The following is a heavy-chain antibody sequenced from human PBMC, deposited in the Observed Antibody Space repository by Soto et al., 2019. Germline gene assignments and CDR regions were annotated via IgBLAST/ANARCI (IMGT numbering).Heavy chain of an antibody. Sequence: QVHLVQSGAEVKKPGASVKVSCKGSGYAFTTYGITWVRQAPGQGLGWMGWISAHNGNTNYAQKLTGRVTVTRDSSTSTAFMELRSRRSDDTAVYYCARGRYGDYWGQGALVTVSS. V-gene: IGHV1-18*01. CDR1: GYAFTTYG. D-gene: IGHD1-1*01. J-gene: IGHJ4*02. CDR2: ISAHNGNT. CDR3: ARGRYGDY.